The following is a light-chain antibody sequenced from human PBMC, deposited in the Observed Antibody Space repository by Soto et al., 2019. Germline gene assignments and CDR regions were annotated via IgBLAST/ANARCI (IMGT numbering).Light chain of an antibody. CDR1: QSVSSN. J-gene: IGKJ5*01. Sequence: EIVLTQSPATLSVSPGERATLSCLASQSVSSNLAWYQQKPGQAPRLLIYGASTRATGFPARFSASGSGTEFTLTISSLQSEDSAVYYCQQHNQWPITFGQGTRLE. CDR3: QQHNQWPIT. V-gene: IGKV3-15*01. CDR2: GAS.